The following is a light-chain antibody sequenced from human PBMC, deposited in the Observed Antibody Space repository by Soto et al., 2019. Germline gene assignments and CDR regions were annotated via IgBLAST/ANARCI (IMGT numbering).Light chain of an antibody. CDR1: SSDVGGCDY. CDR2: DVT. J-gene: IGLJ2*01. CDR3: TSCAGGSSFVL. V-gene: IGLV2-8*01. Sequence: QSALTQPPSASGSPGQSVTISCTGTSSDVGGCDYVSWYQQHPGKAPKLMIYDVTKRPSGVPDRFSASKSGNTASLTVSGLQTEDEAHYYCTSCAGGSSFVLFGGGTKLTVL.